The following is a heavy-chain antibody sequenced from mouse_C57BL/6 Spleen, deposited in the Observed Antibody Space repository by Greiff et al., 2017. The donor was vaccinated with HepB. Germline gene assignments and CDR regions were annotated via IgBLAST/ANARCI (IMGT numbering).Heavy chain of an antibody. J-gene: IGHJ4*01. D-gene: IGHD3-2*02. Sequence: QVQLQQPGAELVRPGTSVKLSCKASGYTFTSYWMHWVKQRPGQGLEWIGVIDPSDSYTNYNQKFKGKATLTVDTSSSTAYMQRSSLSSEDSAVYYCARGAQATPYAMDYWGQGTSVTVSS. V-gene: IGHV1-59*01. CDR2: IDPSDSYT. CDR1: GYTFTSYW. CDR3: ARGAQATPYAMDY.